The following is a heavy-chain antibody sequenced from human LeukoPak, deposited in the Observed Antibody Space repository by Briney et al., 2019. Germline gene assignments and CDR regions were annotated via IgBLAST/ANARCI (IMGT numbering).Heavy chain of an antibody. D-gene: IGHD2-2*01. CDR3: ARDEGYCSRTSCYGASKSMDV. CDR2: ISYDGSNK. J-gene: IGHJ6*02. CDR1: GFTFSGYP. V-gene: IGHV3-30-3*01. Sequence: GKSLRLSCAASGFTFSGYPIHWVRQAPGKGLEWVAVISYDGSNKYYADSVKGRFTISRDNSKNTLYLQMNSLRAEDTAVYYCARDEGYCSRTSCYGASKSMDVWGQGTAVIVSS.